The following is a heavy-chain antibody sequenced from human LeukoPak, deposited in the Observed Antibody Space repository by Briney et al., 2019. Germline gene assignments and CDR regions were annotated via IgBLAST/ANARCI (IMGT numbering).Heavy chain of an antibody. Sequence: SETLSLTCTVSGGFITSYYWSWIRQPPGKGLEWIGYIYYTGSTNYNPSLKSRVTISVDTSKNQFSLKLSSVTAADTAVYYCARAGSGWYGYYYYGMDVWGQGTTVTVSS. D-gene: IGHD6-19*01. CDR3: ARAGSGWYGYYYYGMDV. CDR2: IYYTGST. CDR1: GGFITSYY. V-gene: IGHV4-59*01. J-gene: IGHJ6*02.